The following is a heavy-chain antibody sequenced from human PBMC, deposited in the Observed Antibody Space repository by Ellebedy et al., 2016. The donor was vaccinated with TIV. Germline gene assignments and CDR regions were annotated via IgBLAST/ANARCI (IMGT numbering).Heavy chain of an antibody. D-gene: IGHD3-10*01. Sequence: AASVKVSCNASGYIFTDHRVDWVRQAPAQGLEWMGWINPKTGDIHYVQRFQGWVTMTRDTSITTVYMELDRLTSDDTAVYYCARDRMGSYEYWGQGTRVTVSS. J-gene: IGHJ4*02. CDR3: ARDRMGSYEY. CDR1: GYIFTDHR. V-gene: IGHV1-2*04. CDR2: INPKTGDI.